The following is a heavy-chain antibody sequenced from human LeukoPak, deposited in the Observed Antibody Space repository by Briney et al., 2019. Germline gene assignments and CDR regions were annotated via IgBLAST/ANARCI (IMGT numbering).Heavy chain of an antibody. J-gene: IGHJ4*02. CDR3: ARLPLATARYYFDY. Sequence: GGSLRLSCAASGFTFSTYWMSWVRQAPGKGLEWVANIKQVGSEKYHVVSVKGRFTISRDNAKNSLYLQMNSLRAEDTAVYYCARLPLATARYYFDYWGQGTLVTVSS. V-gene: IGHV3-7*01. CDR1: GFTFSTYW. D-gene: IGHD4-17*01. CDR2: IKQVGSEK.